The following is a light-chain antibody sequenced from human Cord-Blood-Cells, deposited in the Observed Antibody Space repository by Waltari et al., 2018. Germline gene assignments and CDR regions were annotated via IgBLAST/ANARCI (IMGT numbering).Light chain of an antibody. Sequence: DIQMTQSPSTLSASVGDRVTITCRASQSISSWLAWYQQKPGKAPKLLIYKASSLESGVPSRFSGSGSGTEVTLTISSLQPDDFAAYYCQQYNSYPETFGGGTKVEIK. CDR2: KAS. V-gene: IGKV1-5*03. J-gene: IGKJ4*01. CDR3: QQYNSYPET. CDR1: QSISSW.